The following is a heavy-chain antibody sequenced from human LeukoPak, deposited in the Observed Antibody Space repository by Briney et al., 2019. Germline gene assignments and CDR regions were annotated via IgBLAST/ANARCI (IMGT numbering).Heavy chain of an antibody. CDR2: INSDGSST. J-gene: IGHJ3*02. CDR3: AREKPGIEAFDI. V-gene: IGHV3-74*01. CDR1: GFTFSSYW. Sequence: GGSLRLSCAASGFTFSSYWMHWVCQAPGKGLVWVSRINSDGSSTSYADSVKGRFTISRDNAKNTLYLQMNSLRAEDTAVYYCAREKPGIEAFDIWGQGTMVTVSS.